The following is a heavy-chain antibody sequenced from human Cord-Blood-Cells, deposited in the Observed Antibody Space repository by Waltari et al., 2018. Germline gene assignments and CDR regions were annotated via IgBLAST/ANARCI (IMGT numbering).Heavy chain of an antibody. Sequence: QVQLVQSGAEVKKPGASVKVSCKASGYTFTSYAMHWVRQAPGQRLEWMGWIHAGNGNTKYSRKFQGRVTITRDTSASTAYMELSSLRSEDTAVYYCVAGCPPGWLRPRRLGYWGQGTLVTVSS. D-gene: IGHD5-12*01. J-gene: IGHJ4*02. CDR2: IHAGNGNT. CDR3: VAGCPPGWLRPRRLGY. CDR1: GYTFTSYA. V-gene: IGHV1-3*01.